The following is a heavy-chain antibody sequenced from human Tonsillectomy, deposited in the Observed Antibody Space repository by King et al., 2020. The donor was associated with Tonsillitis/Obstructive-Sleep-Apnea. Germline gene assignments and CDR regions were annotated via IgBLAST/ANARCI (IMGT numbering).Heavy chain of an antibody. CDR2: IYPGYSDT. V-gene: IGHV5-51*01. J-gene: IGHJ6*03. D-gene: IGHD6-19*01. Sequence: VQLVQSGAEVKKPGESLKISCKGSGYSFTSYWIVWVRQMPGKGLEWMGIIYPGYSDTRYSPSFQGQVTISADKSISTAYLQWSSLKASDTAMYYCARHPLGRSVAGYYYYYMDVWGKGTTVTVSS. CDR3: ARHPLGRSVAGYYYYYMDV. CDR1: GYSFTSYW.